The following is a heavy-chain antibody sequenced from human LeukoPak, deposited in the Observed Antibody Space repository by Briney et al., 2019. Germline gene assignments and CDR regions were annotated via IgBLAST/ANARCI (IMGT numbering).Heavy chain of an antibody. J-gene: IGHJ4*02. V-gene: IGHV1-2*02. CDR3: ARVSYSSSWYDY. CDR1: GYTFTGYY. D-gene: IGHD6-13*01. CDR2: INPNSGGT. Sequence: ASVKVSCKASGYTFTGYYMHWVRQAPGQGLEWMGWINPNSGGTNYAQKFQGRVTMTRDTSISTAYMELSRLRSGDTAVYYCARVSYSSSWYDYWGQGTLVTVSS.